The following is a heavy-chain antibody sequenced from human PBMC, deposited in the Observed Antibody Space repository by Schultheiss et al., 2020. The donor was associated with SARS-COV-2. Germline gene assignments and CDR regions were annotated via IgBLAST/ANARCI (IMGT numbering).Heavy chain of an antibody. V-gene: IGHV3-74*01. CDR2: INSDGSST. CDR3: AKAIQQWLVHWYFDL. CDR1: GFTFSSYW. Sequence: GSLSLSCAASGFTFSSYWMHWVRQAPGKGLVWVSRINSDGSSTSYADSVKGRFTISRDNSKNTLYLQMNSLRAEDTAVYYCAKAIQQWLVHWYFDLWGRGTLVTVSS. D-gene: IGHD6-19*01. J-gene: IGHJ2*01.